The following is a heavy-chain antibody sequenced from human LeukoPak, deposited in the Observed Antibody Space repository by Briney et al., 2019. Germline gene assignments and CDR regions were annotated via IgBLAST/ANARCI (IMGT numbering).Heavy chain of an antibody. V-gene: IGHV3-30*02. D-gene: IGHD3-9*01. CDR2: IRYDGSNK. Sequence: PGGSLRLSCAASGFTFSTYWMAWVRQAPGKGLEWVAFIRYDGSNKYYADSVKGRFTISRDNSKNTLYLQMNSLRAEDTAVYYCAKLVLRYFDWLMDYWGQGTLVTVSS. J-gene: IGHJ4*02. CDR3: AKLVLRYFDWLMDY. CDR1: GFTFSTYW.